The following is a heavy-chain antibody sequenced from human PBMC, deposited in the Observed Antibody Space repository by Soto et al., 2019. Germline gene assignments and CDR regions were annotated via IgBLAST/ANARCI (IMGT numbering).Heavy chain of an antibody. CDR1: GFTFSSYA. CDR2: ISGSGGST. D-gene: IGHD6-19*01. CDR3: AKSGRDPVAGTGFNWFDP. J-gene: IGHJ5*02. V-gene: IGHV3-23*01. Sequence: GGSLRLSCAASGFTFSSYAMSWVRQAPGKGLEWVSAISGSGGSTYYADSVKGRFTISRDNSKNTLYLQMNSLRAEDTAVYYCAKSGRDPVAGTGFNWFDPWGQGTLVTVSS.